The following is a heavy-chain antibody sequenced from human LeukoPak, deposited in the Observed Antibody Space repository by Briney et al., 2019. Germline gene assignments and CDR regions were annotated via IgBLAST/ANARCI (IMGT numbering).Heavy chain of an antibody. V-gene: IGHV4-39*07. J-gene: IGHJ4*02. CDR2: IYYSGST. Sequence: PSETLSLTCTVSGGSISSSSYYWGWIRQPPGKGLEWIGSIYYSGSTYYNPSLKSRVTISVDTSKNQFSLKLSSVTAADTAVYYCARGLPSIVGATPFDYWGQGTLVTVSS. D-gene: IGHD1-26*01. CDR3: ARGLPSIVGATPFDY. CDR1: GGSISSSSYY.